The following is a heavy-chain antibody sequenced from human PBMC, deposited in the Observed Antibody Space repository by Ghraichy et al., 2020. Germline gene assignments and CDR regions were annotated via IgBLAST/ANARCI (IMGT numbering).Heavy chain of an antibody. J-gene: IGHJ5*02. CDR1: GASVNSGYYF. Sequence: SLNISCNVSGASVNSGYYFWSWIRQPAGKGPEWIGRVYSSGTTNYNPALKSRVAMSLDTSRNQFSLTLNSVTAADTAVYYCVRESGYSSSLGWFHPWGQGTLVTVSS. CDR2: VYSSGTT. CDR3: VRESGYSSSLGWFHP. D-gene: IGHD6-13*01. V-gene: IGHV4-61*02.